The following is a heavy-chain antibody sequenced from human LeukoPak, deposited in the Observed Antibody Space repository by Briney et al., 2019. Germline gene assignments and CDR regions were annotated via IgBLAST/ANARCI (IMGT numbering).Heavy chain of an antibody. J-gene: IGHJ2*01. V-gene: IGHV4-30-4*08. CDR1: GESISSADYY. CDR2: IYYSGST. D-gene: IGHD3-3*01. CDR3: ARIRRPHWYLDL. Sequence: SETPSLTRTVSGESISSADYYWTWIRQPPRKGPELVGFIYYSGSTKYNPSLKSRVTISAATSKTQFSLRLSYATAADTAVYYCARIRRPHWYLDLWGRGTLVTVSS.